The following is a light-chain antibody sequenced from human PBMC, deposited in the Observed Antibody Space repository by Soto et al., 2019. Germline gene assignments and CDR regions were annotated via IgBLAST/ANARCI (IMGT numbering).Light chain of an antibody. CDR2: EVS. Sequence: QSALTQPPSASGSPGQSVTISCTGTSSDVGGYNYVSWYQQHPGKAPKLMIYEVSKRPSGVPDRFSGSKSGNTASLTVSGLQAEDGADYYCSSFAGSTNFVVFGGGTKLTVL. V-gene: IGLV2-8*01. J-gene: IGLJ2*01. CDR1: SSDVGGYNY. CDR3: SSFAGSTNFVV.